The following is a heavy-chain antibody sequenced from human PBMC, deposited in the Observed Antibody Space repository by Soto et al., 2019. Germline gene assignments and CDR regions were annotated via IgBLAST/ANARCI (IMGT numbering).Heavy chain of an antibody. J-gene: IGHJ3*01. Sequence: QVHLVQSGAEVKKPGASVKVSCKASGYVFTGYYMHWVRQAPGQGLEWMGWINPKSGGANIAQKFQGWVTLTRDTSISTTYMEVNRLTSNDTAVYYCVRDYYDGSASYGFEFWGQGTPVTVAS. V-gene: IGHV1-2*04. CDR2: INPKSGGA. CDR3: VRDYYDGSASYGFEF. CDR1: GYVFTGYY. D-gene: IGHD3-22*01.